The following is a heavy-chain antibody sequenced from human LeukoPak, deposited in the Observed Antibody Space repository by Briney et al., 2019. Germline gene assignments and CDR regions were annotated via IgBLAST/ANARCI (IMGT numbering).Heavy chain of an antibody. D-gene: IGHD3-22*01. CDR1: GFTFSAYA. J-gene: IGHJ4*02. Sequence: GGSLRLSCAASGFTFSAYAMTWVRQAQGKVLEWVSSMIGRDDKTYYTDSAKGRFTISRDNSRNTLYLQMNSLRAEDTALYYCARVAYDSYGHYYHDYFDYWGQGTLVTVSS. CDR3: ARVAYDSYGHYYHDYFDY. CDR2: MIGRDDKT. V-gene: IGHV3-23*01.